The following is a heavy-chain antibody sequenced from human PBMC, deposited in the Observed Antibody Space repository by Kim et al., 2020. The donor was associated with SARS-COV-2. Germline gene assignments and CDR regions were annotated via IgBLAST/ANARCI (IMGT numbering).Heavy chain of an antibody. V-gene: IGHV3-9*01. Sequence: GGSLRLSCAASGFTFDDYAMHWVRQAPGKGLEWVSGISWNSGSIGYADSVKGRFTISRDNAKNSLYLQMNSLRAEDTALYYCAKDMGIVGAYDAFDIWG. CDR1: GFTFDDYA. D-gene: IGHD1-26*01. CDR2: ISWNSGSI. CDR3: AKDMGIVGAYDAFDI. J-gene: IGHJ3*02.